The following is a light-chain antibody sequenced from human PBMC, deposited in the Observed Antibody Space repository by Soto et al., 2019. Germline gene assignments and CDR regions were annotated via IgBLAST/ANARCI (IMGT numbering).Light chain of an antibody. J-gene: IGKJ5*01. CDR2: DAS. CDR3: QQRHMWPIT. Sequence: DIQMTQSPSSLSASVGDRVTITCQASQDISNYLNWYQQKPGKAPKLLIYDASSLESGVPSRFSGSGSGTDFTLTISSLEPEDSAVYYCQQRHMWPITFGQGTRLEIK. CDR1: QDISNY. V-gene: IGKV1-39*01.